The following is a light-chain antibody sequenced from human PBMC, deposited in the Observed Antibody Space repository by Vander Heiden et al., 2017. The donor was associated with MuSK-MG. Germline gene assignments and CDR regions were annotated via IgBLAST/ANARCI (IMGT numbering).Light chain of an antibody. V-gene: IGKV3-20*01. CDR1: QTIMNNY. CDR3: QQHGNSSWIT. J-gene: IGKJ5*01. CDR2: GAS. Sequence: EMVLTQSPGTVSFSPGERATLSCKASQTIMNNYLAWYQQKPGQAPRLLIYGASTRATGNPDRFSGSGSGTDFTLTISRHEPEDFAVYYCQQHGNSSWITFGQGTRLEIK.